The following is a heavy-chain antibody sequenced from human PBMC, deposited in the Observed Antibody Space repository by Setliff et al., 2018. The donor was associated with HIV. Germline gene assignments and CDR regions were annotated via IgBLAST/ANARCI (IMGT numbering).Heavy chain of an antibody. Sequence: SETLSLTCTVSGGSMNDYYRSWVRQPAGKTLEWLGRISSSGISTYNFSLRSRVTMSIDTSNNQFSLTLNSVTAADTVVYYCVREVVSAVWYFDHWGRGIQVTVSS. V-gene: IGHV4-4*07. CDR1: GGSMNDYY. CDR3: VREVVSAVWYFDH. J-gene: IGHJ2*01. CDR2: ISSSGIS.